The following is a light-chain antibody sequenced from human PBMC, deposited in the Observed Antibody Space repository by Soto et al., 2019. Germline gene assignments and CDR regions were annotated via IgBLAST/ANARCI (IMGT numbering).Light chain of an antibody. Sequence: EVVVTQSPAILSVSPGETVTLSCRASQSVNSNLAWFQQKPGQAPRLLIHGASIRATYIPARFSGSGSGTDFTLTITSLQSEDFAVYYCQQYYHWPRTFGQGTKVEIK. V-gene: IGKV3D-15*01. CDR2: GAS. J-gene: IGKJ1*01. CDR1: QSVNSN. CDR3: QQYYHWPRT.